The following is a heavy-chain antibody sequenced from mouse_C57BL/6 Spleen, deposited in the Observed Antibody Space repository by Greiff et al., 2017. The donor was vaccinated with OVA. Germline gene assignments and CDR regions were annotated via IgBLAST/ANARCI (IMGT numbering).Heavy chain of an antibody. V-gene: IGHV1-55*01. CDR3: ARPGDSSGYYAMDY. Sequence: VQLQQPGAELVKPGASVKMSCKASGYTFTSYWITWVKQRPGQGLEWIGDIYPGSGSTNYNEKFKSKATLTVDTSSSTAYMQLSSLTSEDSAVYYCARPGDSSGYYAMDYWGQGTSVTVSS. D-gene: IGHD3-2*02. J-gene: IGHJ4*01. CDR1: GYTFTSYW. CDR2: IYPGSGST.